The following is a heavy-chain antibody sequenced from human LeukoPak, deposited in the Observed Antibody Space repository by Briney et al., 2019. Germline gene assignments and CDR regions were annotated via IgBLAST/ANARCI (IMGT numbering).Heavy chain of an antibody. CDR2: IRWDGSNT. V-gene: IGHV3-43*01. D-gene: IGHD3-22*01. CDR3: AKRGVVIRVILVGFHKEAYYFDS. CDR1: GFTFDDYT. J-gene: IGHJ4*02. Sequence: GGSLRLSCAASGFTFDDYTMHWVRQAPGKGLEWVSVIRWDGSNTYYVDSVKGRFTISRDNTKNSLYLQMNSLRAEDTAVYFCAKRGVVIRVILVGFHKEAYYFDSWGQGALVTVSS.